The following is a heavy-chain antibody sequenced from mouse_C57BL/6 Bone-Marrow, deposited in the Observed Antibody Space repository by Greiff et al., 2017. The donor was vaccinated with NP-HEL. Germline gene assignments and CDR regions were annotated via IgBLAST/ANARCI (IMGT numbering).Heavy chain of an antibody. CDR1: GYTFTSYW. Sequence: VQLQQPGAELVKPGASVKLSCKASGYTFTSYWMHWVKQRPGRGLEWIGRIDPNSGGTKYNEKFKSKATLTVDKPSSTAYMQLSSLTSEDSAVYYGATHYGSSYDGFAYWGQGTLVTVSA. CDR2: IDPNSGGT. V-gene: IGHV1-72*01. J-gene: IGHJ3*01. CDR3: ATHYGSSYDGFAY. D-gene: IGHD1-1*01.